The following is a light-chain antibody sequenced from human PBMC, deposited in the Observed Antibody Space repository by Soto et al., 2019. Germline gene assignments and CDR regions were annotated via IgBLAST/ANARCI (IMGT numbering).Light chain of an antibody. CDR3: QQYNNWPLA. V-gene: IGKV3-15*01. CDR1: QSRSSN. J-gene: IGKJ5*01. CDR2: GAS. Sequence: IVRTQSPATLSVSPGERVALAFRAIQSRSSNLSWYQHKPGQAPRPLIYGASTRPTAIPARFSGSGSGTQFTLTISSLQSEDFAVYFCQQYNNWPLAFGHATRLEIK.